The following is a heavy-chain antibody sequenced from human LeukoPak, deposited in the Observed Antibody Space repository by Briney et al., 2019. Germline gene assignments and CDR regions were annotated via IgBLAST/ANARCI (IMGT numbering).Heavy chain of an antibody. Sequence: GGSLRLSCAASGFTFSSYWMSWVRQAPGKGLEWVANIKQDGSEKYYVDSVKGRFPISRDNAKNSLYLQMNSLRAEDTAVYYCARDRFTYQQNWFDPWGQGTLVTVSS. CDR1: GFTFSSYW. CDR3: ARDRFTYQQNWFDP. V-gene: IGHV3-7*01. D-gene: IGHD2-2*01. J-gene: IGHJ5*02. CDR2: IKQDGSEK.